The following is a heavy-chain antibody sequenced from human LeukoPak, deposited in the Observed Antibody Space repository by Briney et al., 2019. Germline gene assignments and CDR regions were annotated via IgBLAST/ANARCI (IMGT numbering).Heavy chain of an antibody. V-gene: IGHV3-11*06. CDR1: GFTFSDYY. J-gene: IGHJ4*02. D-gene: IGHD3-22*01. CDR2: ITTSSSYI. Sequence: PGGSLRLSCAASGFTFSDYYMSWIRQAPGKGLEWVSSITTSSSYIYYADSVKGRFTISRDNAKNSLYLQMNSLRVEDTAVYYCARHVVGLGFDYWGQGTLVTVSS. CDR3: ARHVVGLGFDY.